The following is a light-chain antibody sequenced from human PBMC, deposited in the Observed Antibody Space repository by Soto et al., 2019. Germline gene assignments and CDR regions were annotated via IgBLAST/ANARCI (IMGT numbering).Light chain of an antibody. CDR3: QQYGSSPLIT. Sequence: EIVLTQSPGTLSLSPGERATLSCRASQSVSSSYLAWYQQKPGQAPRLLIYGASSRATGIPDRFSGSGSGTDFTLTISRLEPQDFPVDDCQQYGSSPLITFGQGTRLEIK. CDR2: GAS. J-gene: IGKJ5*01. CDR1: QSVSSSY. V-gene: IGKV3-20*01.